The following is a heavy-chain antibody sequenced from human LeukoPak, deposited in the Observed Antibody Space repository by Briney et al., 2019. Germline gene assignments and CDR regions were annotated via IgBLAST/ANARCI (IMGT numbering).Heavy chain of an antibody. CDR3: AKEGRKTGNTYGYEFDS. J-gene: IGHJ4*02. CDR2: VSSSGGST. Sequence: PGGSLRLSCAASRFTFSSYAMSWARQAPGKGLEWVSAVSSSGGSTNYADYVKGQFTISRDNSKNTVYLHMNNLRAEDTAVYYCAKEGRKTGNTYGYEFDSWGQGTLVTVSS. CDR1: RFTFSSYA. D-gene: IGHD5-18*01. V-gene: IGHV3-23*01.